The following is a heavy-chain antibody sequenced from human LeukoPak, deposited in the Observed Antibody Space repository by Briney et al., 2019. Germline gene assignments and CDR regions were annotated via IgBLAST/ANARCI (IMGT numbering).Heavy chain of an antibody. CDR1: GFTFSSYW. V-gene: IGHV3-66*01. J-gene: IGHJ4*02. CDR2: IYSGGST. CDR3: ARAPPMVGPDY. D-gene: IGHD2-15*01. Sequence: GGSLRLSCAASGFTFSSYWMSWVRQAPGKGLEWVSVIYSGGSTYYADSVEGRFTISRDNSKNTLYLQMNSLRAEDTAVYYCARAPPMVGPDYWGQGTLVTVSS.